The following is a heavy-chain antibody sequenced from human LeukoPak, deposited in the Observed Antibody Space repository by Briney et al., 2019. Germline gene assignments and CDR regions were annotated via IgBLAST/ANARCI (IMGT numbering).Heavy chain of an antibody. CDR3: AKDSSSSFMGY. D-gene: IGHD6-6*01. V-gene: IGHV3-33*06. Sequence: PGGSLRLSCAASGFTFSSYGMHWVRQAPGKGLEWVAVIWYDGSNKYYADSVKGRFTISRDNSKNTLYLQMNSLRAEDTAVYYCAKDSSSSFMGYWGQGTLVTVSS. CDR1: GFTFSSYG. J-gene: IGHJ4*02. CDR2: IWYDGSNK.